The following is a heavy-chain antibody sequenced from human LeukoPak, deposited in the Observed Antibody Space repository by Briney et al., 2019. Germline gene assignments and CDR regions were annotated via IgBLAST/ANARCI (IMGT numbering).Heavy chain of an antibody. J-gene: IGHJ4*02. CDR2: IYYSGDT. V-gene: IGHV4-59*13. CDR1: GGSINGFY. D-gene: IGHD1-26*01. Sequence: SETLSLTCIVSGGSINGFYWSWIRQSPGKGLEWIGYIYYSGDTKYNPSLKGRVTISVDTSKSHFSLKLRSVTAADTAVYYCARVIGSGGYLPWSFDNWGQGTLVTASS. CDR3: ARVIGSGGYLPWSFDN.